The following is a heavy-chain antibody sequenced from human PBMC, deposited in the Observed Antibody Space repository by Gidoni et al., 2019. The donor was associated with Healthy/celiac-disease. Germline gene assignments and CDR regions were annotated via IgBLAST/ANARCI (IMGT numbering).Heavy chain of an antibody. Sequence: QVQLQESGPGLVKPSGTLSLTCAVSGGSLSSSNWWSWVRQPPGKGLEWIGEIYHSGSTNYNPSLKSRVTISVDKSKNQFSLKLSSVTAADTAVYYGARVPRHGPVVAALYYYGMDVWGQGTTVTVSS. CDR1: GGSLSSSNW. CDR3: ARVPRHGPVVAALYYYGMDV. J-gene: IGHJ6*02. V-gene: IGHV4-4*02. D-gene: IGHD2-15*01. CDR2: IYHSGST.